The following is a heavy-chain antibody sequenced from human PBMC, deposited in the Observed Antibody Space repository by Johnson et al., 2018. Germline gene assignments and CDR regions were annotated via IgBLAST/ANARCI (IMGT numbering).Heavy chain of an antibody. CDR1: GFTFGDYA. CDR3: TRVPDSSGYYFYYYYYMDV. D-gene: IGHD3-22*01. CDR2: LRSKAYGGTT. Sequence: VQLVESGGGLVKPGRSLRLSCTASGFTFGDYAMSWFRQAPGKGLEWVGFLRSKAYGGTTEYAASVKGRFTISRDDSKSIAYLQMNSLKTEDTAVYYCTRVPDSSGYYFYYYYYMDVWGKGTTVTVSS. J-gene: IGHJ6*03. V-gene: IGHV3-49*05.